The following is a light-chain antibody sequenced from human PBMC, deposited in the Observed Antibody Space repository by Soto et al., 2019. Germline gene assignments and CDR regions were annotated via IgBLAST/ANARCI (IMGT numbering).Light chain of an antibody. J-gene: IGKJ2*01. CDR1: QSLLHSNGYKY. CDR3: MQALQTPRT. CDR2: LGS. Sequence: DIVMTQSPLSLPVTPGEPASISCRSSQSLLHSNGYKYLDWYLQKPGQSPQLLIYLGSNRASGVPDRFSGSGSGSDFTLKINRVEAEDVGVYYCMQALQTPRTFGQGTKLEIK. V-gene: IGKV2-28*01.